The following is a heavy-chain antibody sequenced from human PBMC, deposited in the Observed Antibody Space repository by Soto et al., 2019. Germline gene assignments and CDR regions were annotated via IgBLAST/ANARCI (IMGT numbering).Heavy chain of an antibody. Sequence: SETLSLTCTVSGDSIGSGAYYWSWIRQHPGKGLEWIGYIYYSGSTYYNPSLKSRVTISVDTSKNQFSLKLSSVTAADTAVYYCARAPAWSGWYPLYYYGMDVWGQGTTVTVSS. CDR3: ARAPAWSGWYPLYYYGMDV. CDR2: IYYSGST. D-gene: IGHD6-19*01. J-gene: IGHJ6*02. V-gene: IGHV4-30-4*08. CDR1: GDSIGSGAYY.